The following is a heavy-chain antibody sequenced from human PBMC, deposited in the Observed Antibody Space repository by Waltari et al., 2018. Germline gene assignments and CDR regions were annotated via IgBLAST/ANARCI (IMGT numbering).Heavy chain of an antibody. Sequence: QLQLQESGPGLVKPSETLSLTCTVSGGSISSSSYYWGWIRQPPGKGLEWIGSIYYSGSTYYTPSLKSRVTISVDTSKNQFSLKLSSVTAADTAVYYCARAGYYDFWSGYSGRNWFDPWGQGTLVTVSS. CDR3: ARAGYYDFWSGYSGRNWFDP. CDR1: GGSISSSSYY. CDR2: IYYSGST. D-gene: IGHD3-3*01. V-gene: IGHV4-39*07. J-gene: IGHJ5*02.